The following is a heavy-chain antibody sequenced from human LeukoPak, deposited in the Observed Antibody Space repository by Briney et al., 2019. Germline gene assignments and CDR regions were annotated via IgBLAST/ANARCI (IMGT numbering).Heavy chain of an antibody. Sequence: GGSLRLSCAASGFIFINYGMSWVRQAPGKGLEWVSAISGSTGSTYYADSVKGRFTTSRDNPKNTLYLQMNSLRGEDTAVYYCARGYDFWSGYSFDYWGQGALVTVSS. CDR2: ISGSTGST. D-gene: IGHD3-3*01. CDR1: GFIFINYG. CDR3: ARGYDFWSGYSFDY. V-gene: IGHV3-23*01. J-gene: IGHJ4*02.